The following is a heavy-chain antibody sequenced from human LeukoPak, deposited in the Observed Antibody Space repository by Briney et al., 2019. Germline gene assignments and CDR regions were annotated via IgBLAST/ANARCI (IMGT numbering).Heavy chain of an antibody. CDR1: GFTFDDYA. CDR3: ARERLAAFDL. CDR2: ISGDGGST. V-gene: IGHV3-43*02. D-gene: IGHD1-26*01. J-gene: IGHJ3*01. Sequence: GGSLRLSCAASGFTFDDYAMHWVRQAPGKGLEWVSLISGDGGSTYYADSVKGRFTISRDNSKNSLYLQMNSLRTEDTAVYYCARERLAAFDLWGHGTLVIVSS.